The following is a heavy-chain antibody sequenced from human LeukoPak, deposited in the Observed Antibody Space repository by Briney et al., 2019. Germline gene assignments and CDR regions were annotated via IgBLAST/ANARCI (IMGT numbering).Heavy chain of an antibody. CDR3: ATWSLTASLFDY. Sequence: ASVKVSCKVSGYSLTELSMHWVRQAPGKGLGWMGRFDPENGETFYAQKFQGRVTMTEDTSIDTAYMELSSLRSGDTAVYYCATWSLTASLFDYWGQGTLVTVSS. CDR1: GYSLTELS. J-gene: IGHJ4*02. CDR2: FDPENGET. D-gene: IGHD7-27*01. V-gene: IGHV1-24*01.